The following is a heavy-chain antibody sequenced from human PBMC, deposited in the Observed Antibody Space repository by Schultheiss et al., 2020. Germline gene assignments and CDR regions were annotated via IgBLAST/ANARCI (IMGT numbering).Heavy chain of an antibody. V-gene: IGHV3-11*04. Sequence: GGSLRLSCAASGFAFSDYFMSWIRQAPGKGLEWVSYISSSGSTIYYADSVKGRFTISRDNAKNSLYLQTNSLRAEDTAVYYCARDLVITMVRGVINYYYGMDVWGQGTTVTVSS. CDR1: GFAFSDYF. CDR2: ISSSGSTI. CDR3: ARDLVITMVRGVINYYYGMDV. J-gene: IGHJ6*02. D-gene: IGHD3-10*01.